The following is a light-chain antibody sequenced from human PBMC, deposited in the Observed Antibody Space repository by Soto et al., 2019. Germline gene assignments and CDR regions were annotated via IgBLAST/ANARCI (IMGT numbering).Light chain of an antibody. CDR1: SSNIGAGYD. V-gene: IGLV1-40*01. CDR2: GNS. J-gene: IGLJ7*01. CDR3: QSYDSSLSGCV. Sequence: QSVLTQPPSVSGAPGQRVTICCTGSSSNIGAGYDVHWYQQLPGTAPKLLIYGNSNRPSGVPDRFSGSKSGTSASLAITGLQAEDEADYYCQSYDSSLSGCVFGAGTQLTVL.